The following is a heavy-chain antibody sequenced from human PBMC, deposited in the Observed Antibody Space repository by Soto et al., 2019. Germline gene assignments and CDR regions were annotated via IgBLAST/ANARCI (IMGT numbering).Heavy chain of an antibody. CDR1: GYTFTSYA. CDR3: ARLGYCTGGSCCPPDYLYGMAV. V-gene: IGHV1-3*01. Sequence: ASVKVSCKASGYTFTSYAMHWVRQAPGQRLEWMGWINAGNGTPNYSQNFQGRVTITRDTSASTAYMELTSLRSEDTAVYYCARLGYCTGGSCCPPDYLYGMAVWGQGTTVTVSS. CDR2: INAGNGTP. J-gene: IGHJ6*02. D-gene: IGHD2-15*01.